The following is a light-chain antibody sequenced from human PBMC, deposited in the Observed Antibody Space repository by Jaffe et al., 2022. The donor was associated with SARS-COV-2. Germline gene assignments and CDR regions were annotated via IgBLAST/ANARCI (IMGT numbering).Light chain of an antibody. CDR2: EVT. J-gene: IGLJ1*01. CDR1: SSDVGGNSY. CDR3: SSYATSNIL. Sequence: QSALTQPPSASGSPGQSVTISCTGTSSDVGGNSYVSWYQQHPGRAPKLIIYEVTKRPSGVPDRFSGSRSGNTASLTVSGLQADDEADYYCSSYATSNILFGTGTKVTVL. V-gene: IGLV2-8*01.